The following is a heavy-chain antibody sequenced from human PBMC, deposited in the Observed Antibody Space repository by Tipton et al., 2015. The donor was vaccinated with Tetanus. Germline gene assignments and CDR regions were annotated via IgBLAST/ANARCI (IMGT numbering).Heavy chain of an antibody. V-gene: IGHV3-30*18. CDR3: AKSGAQLWSPNHYYYYGLDV. CDR2: LSFDGTNE. Sequence: SLRLSCAASGFTFSDYGMHWVRQAPSKGLEWVAVLSFDGTNEDCADSVKGRFTISRDNSKNTLFLKMNSLRPEDAAVYYWAKSGAQLWSPNHYYYYGLDVWGQGTTVSVSS. J-gene: IGHJ6*02. CDR1: GFTFSDYG. D-gene: IGHD5-18*01.